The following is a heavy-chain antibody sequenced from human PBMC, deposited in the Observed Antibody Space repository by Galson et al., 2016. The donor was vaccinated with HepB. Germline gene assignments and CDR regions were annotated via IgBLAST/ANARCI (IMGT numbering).Heavy chain of an antibody. CDR1: GYNFHNYH. D-gene: IGHD1-26*01. V-gene: IGHV1-69*13. CDR3: ARAREGAAGYYYYGMDV. Sequence: SVKVSCKASGYNFHNYHISWVRQAPGQGLDWMGGIIPIYGTTHYAQKFQGRVTMTADESTNTAYMELSSLRSEDTAVYYCARAREGAAGYYYYGMDVWGQGTTVTVSS. CDR2: IIPIYGTT. J-gene: IGHJ6*02.